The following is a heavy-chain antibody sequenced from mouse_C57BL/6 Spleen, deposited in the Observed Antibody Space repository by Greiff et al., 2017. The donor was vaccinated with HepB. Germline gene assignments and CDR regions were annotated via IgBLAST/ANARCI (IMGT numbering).Heavy chain of an antibody. Sequence: EVQRVESGGGLVQSGRSLRLSCATSGFTFSDFYMEWVRQAPGKGLEWIAASRNKANDYTTEYSASVKGRFIVSRDTSQSILYLQMYALRAEDTAIYYCARSDDYDWYFDVWGTGTTVTVSS. CDR1: GFTFSDFY. D-gene: IGHD2-4*01. CDR3: ARSDDYDWYFDV. CDR2: SRNKANDYTT. V-gene: IGHV7-1*01. J-gene: IGHJ1*03.